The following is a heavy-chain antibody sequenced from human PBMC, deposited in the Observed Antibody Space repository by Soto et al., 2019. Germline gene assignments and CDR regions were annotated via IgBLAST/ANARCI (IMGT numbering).Heavy chain of an antibody. CDR3: ARSSGIAARPSDY. Sequence: PSETLSLTCAVSGGSISSSNWWSWVRQPPGKGLEWIGEIYHSGSTNYNPSLKSRVTISVDKSKNQFSLKLSSVTAADTAVYYCARSSGIAARPSDYWGQGTLVTAPQ. J-gene: IGHJ4*02. V-gene: IGHV4-4*02. CDR2: IYHSGST. CDR1: GGSISSSNW. D-gene: IGHD6-6*01.